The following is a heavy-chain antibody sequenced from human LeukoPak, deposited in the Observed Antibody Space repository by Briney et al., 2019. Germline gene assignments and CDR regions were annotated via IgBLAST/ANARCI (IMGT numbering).Heavy chain of an antibody. Sequence: SETLSLTCAVSGGSISSGGYSWSWIRQPPGKGLEWIGTVYHSGSSYYNPSLKTRVIISVDTSKNQFSLKLTSVTAADTAVYYCARGGRWELLRGFDNWGQGSLVTDSS. CDR3: ARGGRWELLRGFDN. J-gene: IGHJ4*02. V-gene: IGHV4-39*07. CDR2: VYHSGSS. D-gene: IGHD1-26*01. CDR1: GGSISSGGYS.